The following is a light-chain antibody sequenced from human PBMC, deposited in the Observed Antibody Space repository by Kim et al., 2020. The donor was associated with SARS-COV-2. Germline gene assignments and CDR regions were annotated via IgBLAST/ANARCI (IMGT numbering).Light chain of an antibody. J-gene: IGLJ3*02. V-gene: IGLV2-11*03. CDR3: CSYAGSYTWV. CDR2: DVN. CDR1: ISNVGGTNY. Sequence: GQSVTISCTGTISNVGGTNYVSWYQQHPGKAPKAVIYDVNKRPFGVPDRFSGSKSGNTASLTISGLQSEDEADYYCCSYAGSYTWVFGGGTQLTVL.